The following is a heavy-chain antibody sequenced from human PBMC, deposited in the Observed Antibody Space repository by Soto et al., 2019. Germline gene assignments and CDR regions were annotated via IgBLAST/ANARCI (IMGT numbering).Heavy chain of an antibody. CDR2: IIPMLGVR. V-gene: IGHV1-69*02. D-gene: IGHD2-21*01. CDR3: TIGSWSGEVFDI. Sequence: QVQLVQSGAEVTKPGSSVKVSCKDSGGTFNTYSMFWVRQAPGQGLEWMGRIIPMLGVRNYAQRFQDRVTIPADKSTATVHMELSSLRSEDTALYYCTIGSWSGEVFDIWGQGTMVTVSS. CDR1: GGTFNTYS. J-gene: IGHJ3*02.